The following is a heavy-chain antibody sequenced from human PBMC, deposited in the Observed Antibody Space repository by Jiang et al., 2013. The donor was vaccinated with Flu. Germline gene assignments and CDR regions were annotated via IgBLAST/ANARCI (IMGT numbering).Heavy chain of an antibody. J-gene: IGHJ4*02. CDR1: VAPSAVGVT. V-gene: IGHV4-61*02. D-gene: IGHD3-10*01. Sequence: TLSLTCTVSVAPSAVGVTIGPGSGSPPGGDWSGLGVFIPWEHQLQSSLKSRVTISVDTSKNQFSLNLNSVTAADTAVYYCARDGFGWEGLDNWGQGTLVTVSS. CDR3: ARDGFGWEGLDN. CDR2: FIPWEH.